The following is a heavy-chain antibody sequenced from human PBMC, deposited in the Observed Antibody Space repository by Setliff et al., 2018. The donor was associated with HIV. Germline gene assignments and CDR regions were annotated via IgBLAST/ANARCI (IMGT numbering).Heavy chain of an antibody. D-gene: IGHD3-3*01. CDR3: ARAQRITIFGVVYWYFDL. CDR2: ISYSGRT. V-gene: IGHV4-31*03. Sequence: SETLSLTCTVSGGSISSGGYYWSWIRQHPGKGLEWIGYISYSGRTYYNPSLKSRVTISVDTSKKQFSLRLSSVTAADTAVYYCARAQRITIFGVVYWYFDLWGRGTLVTVSS. J-gene: IGHJ2*01. CDR1: GGSISSGGYY.